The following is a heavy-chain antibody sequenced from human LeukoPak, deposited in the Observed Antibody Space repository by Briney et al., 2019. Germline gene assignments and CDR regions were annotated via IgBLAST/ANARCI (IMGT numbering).Heavy chain of an antibody. V-gene: IGHV4-59*01. CDR2: VYHSGSP. D-gene: IGHD1-7*01. CDR3: ARVVLELRGYYYSGMDV. Sequence: SETLSLTCTVSGGSINSYYWSWIRQPPGKGLEWIGYVYHSGSPDYNPPLKSRVTISVDTSKTQFSLKLSSVTAADTAVYYCARVVLELRGYYYSGMDVWGQGTTVIVSS. J-gene: IGHJ6*02. CDR1: GGSINSYY.